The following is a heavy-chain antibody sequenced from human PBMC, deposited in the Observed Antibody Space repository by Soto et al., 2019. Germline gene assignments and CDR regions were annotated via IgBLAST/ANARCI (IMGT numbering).Heavy chain of an antibody. D-gene: IGHD6-13*01. CDR1: GDSVSSNSAA. CDR3: ARGQGAAAGHSNFDY. Sequence: SQTLSLTCAISGDSVSSNSAAWDWIRQSPSRGLEWLGRTYYRSKWYNDYAVSVKSRITINPDTSKNQFSLKLSSVTAADTAVYYCARGQGAAAGHSNFDYWGQGALVTVSS. V-gene: IGHV6-1*01. CDR2: TYYRSKWYN. J-gene: IGHJ4*02.